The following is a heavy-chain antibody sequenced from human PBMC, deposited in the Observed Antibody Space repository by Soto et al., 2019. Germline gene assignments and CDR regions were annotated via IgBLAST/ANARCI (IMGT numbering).Heavy chain of an antibody. D-gene: IGHD6-13*01. J-gene: IGHJ6*02. V-gene: IGHV4-39*01. CDR1: GGSISSSSYY. CDR3: ASDSYSSSFYYYYGMDV. CDR2: IYYSGST. Sequence: SETLSLTCTVSGGSISSSSYYWGWIRQPPGKGQEWIGSIYYSGSTYYNPSLKSRVTISVDTSKNQFSLKLSSVTAADTAVYYCASDSYSSSFYYYYGMDVWGQGTTVTVSS.